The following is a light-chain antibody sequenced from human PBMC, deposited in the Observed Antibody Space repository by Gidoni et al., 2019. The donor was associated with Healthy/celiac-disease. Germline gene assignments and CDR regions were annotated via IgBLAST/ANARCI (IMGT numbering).Light chain of an antibody. CDR3: QAWDSSTVV. Sequence: SYELTQPPSVSVSPGHTASSTCSGDKLGEKYACWYQQKPGQSPVLVIYQDSKRPSGLPERFSGSNSGNTATLTISGTQAMDEADYYCQAWDSSTVVFGGGTKLTVL. J-gene: IGLJ2*01. CDR2: QDS. V-gene: IGLV3-1*01. CDR1: KLGEKY.